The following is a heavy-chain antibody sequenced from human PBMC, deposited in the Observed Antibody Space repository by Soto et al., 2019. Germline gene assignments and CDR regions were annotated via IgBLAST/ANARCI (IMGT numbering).Heavy chain of an antibody. CDR3: AHRREGIYYFDSSGYYYPFYFDY. CDR2: IYWDGDK. V-gene: IGHV2-5*02. D-gene: IGHD3-22*01. J-gene: IGHJ4*02. Sequence: QITLKESGPTLVKPTQTLTLTCTFSGFSLSTSGVGVGWIRQPPGKALEWLALIYWDGDKRYSPSLESRLTNTKDTSKNQVVLTMTNMDPVDTATYYCAHRREGIYYFDSSGYYYPFYFDYWGQGTLVTVSS. CDR1: GFSLSTSGVG.